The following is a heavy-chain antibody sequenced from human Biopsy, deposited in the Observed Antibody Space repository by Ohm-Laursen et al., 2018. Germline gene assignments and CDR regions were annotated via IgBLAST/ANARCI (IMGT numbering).Heavy chain of an antibody. D-gene: IGHD4-23*01. CDR3: ARGSNDFGGLYFPR. CDR1: GGPFTGHY. V-gene: IGHV4-59*11. CDR2: ISCTGYT. Sequence: SETQSLTCTVSGGPFTGHYWSWIRQPPGKGLEWIGHISCTGYTSYNASLKSRVTISVDTSRNHFSLRLSSLTAADTAVYYCARGSNDFGGLYFPRWGQGTLLTVSS. J-gene: IGHJ4*02.